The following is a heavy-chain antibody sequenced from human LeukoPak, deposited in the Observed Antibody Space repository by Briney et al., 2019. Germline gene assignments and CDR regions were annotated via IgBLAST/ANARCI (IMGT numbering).Heavy chain of an antibody. V-gene: IGHV3-7*01. Sequence: GGSLRLSCAASGFTFSTYWMHWVRQAPGKGLDWVANIKQDGSDKYYVDSVKGRFTISRDNAKNSLYLQMNSLRAEDTAVYYCARAGWFGELFAFDPWGQGTLVTVSS. J-gene: IGHJ5*02. D-gene: IGHD3-10*01. CDR3: ARAGWFGELFAFDP. CDR2: IKQDGSDK. CDR1: GFTFSTYW.